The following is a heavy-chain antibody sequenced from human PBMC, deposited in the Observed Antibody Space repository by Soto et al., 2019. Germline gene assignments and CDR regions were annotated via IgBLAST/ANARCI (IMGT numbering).Heavy chain of an antibody. CDR3: AHDSRAYYGFAY. V-gene: IGHV2-5*02. D-gene: IGHD3-22*01. J-gene: IGHJ4*02. Sequence: QITLKESGPKLVKPTQTLTLTCTFSGFSLSTRGVGVGWIRQPPGEALEWLALIYWDDDKRYSPSLKSRLTITKDSATNQVALKMTNLDPVDTATSYCAHDSRAYYGFAYWGQGTLVTVSS. CDR2: IYWDDDK. CDR1: GFSLSTRGVG.